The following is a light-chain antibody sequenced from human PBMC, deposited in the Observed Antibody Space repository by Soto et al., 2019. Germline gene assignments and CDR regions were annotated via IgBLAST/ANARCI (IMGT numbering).Light chain of an antibody. J-gene: IGKJ1*01. CDR1: QSLVHSDGNTY. CDR2: KIS. CDR3: MQATQTTWT. Sequence: DIVMTQTPLSSRVTLGQPASISCRSSQSLVHSDGNTYLNWLHQRPGQPPRLLLYKISNRFFGVPDRFSGSGAGTHFTLTITRVEAEPVRVYYCMQATQTTWTFGQGTKVDIQ. V-gene: IGKV2-24*01.